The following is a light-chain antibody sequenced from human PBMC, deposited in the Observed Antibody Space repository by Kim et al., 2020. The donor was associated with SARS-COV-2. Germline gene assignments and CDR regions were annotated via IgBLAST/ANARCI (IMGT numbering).Light chain of an antibody. J-gene: IGLJ3*02. Sequence: GKTVTISCPRSSGSIASNYVQWYQQRPGSAPTTVIYEDNQRPSGVPDRFSGSIDSSSNSASLTISGLKTEDEADYYCQSYDSSLLVFGGGTQLTVL. CDR2: EDN. V-gene: IGLV6-57*03. CDR1: SGSIASNY. CDR3: QSYDSSLLV.